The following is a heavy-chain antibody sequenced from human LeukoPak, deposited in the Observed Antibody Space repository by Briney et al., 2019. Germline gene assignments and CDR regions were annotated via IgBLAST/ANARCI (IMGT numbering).Heavy chain of an antibody. CDR3: ARAVRGVVVVPAATIGRDYYYYMDV. CDR1: GYTFTSYD. J-gene: IGHJ6*03. V-gene: IGHV1-8*01. CDR2: MNPNSGNT. D-gene: IGHD2-2*01. Sequence: ASVKVSCKASGYTFTSYDINWVRQATGRGLEWLGWMNPNSGNTGYAQEFQGRVTITRHTSISTAYMELSSLRSEDTAVYYCARAVRGVVVVPAATIGRDYYYYMDVWGKGTTVTVSS.